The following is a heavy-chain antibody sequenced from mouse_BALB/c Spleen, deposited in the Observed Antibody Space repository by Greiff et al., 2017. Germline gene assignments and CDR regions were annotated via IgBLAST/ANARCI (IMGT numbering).Heavy chain of an antibody. Sequence: EVQLVESGAELVKPGASVKLSCTASGFNIKDTYMHWVKQRPEQGLEWIGRIDPANGNTKYDPKFQGKATITADTSSNTAYLQLSSLTSEDTAVYYCASSAYYRYDDYAMDYWGQGTSVTVSS. CDR1: GFNIKDTY. J-gene: IGHJ4*01. V-gene: IGHV14-3*02. CDR3: ASSAYYRYDDYAMDY. D-gene: IGHD2-14*01. CDR2: IDPANGNT.